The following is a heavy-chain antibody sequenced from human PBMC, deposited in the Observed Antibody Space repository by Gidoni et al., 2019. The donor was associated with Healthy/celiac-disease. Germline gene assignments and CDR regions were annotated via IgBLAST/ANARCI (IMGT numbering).Heavy chain of an antibody. V-gene: IGHV5-51*01. J-gene: IGHJ6*02. Sequence: EVQLVQSGAEVKKPGESRKISCKGSGYSFTSYWIGWVRQMPGNGLEWMGIIYPGDSDTRYSPSFQGQVTISADKSISTAYLQWSSLKASDTAMYYCARCVWLNPHYYYYGMDVWGQGTTVTVSS. D-gene: IGHD3-22*01. CDR3: ARCVWLNPHYYYYGMDV. CDR2: IYPGDSDT. CDR1: GYSFTSYW.